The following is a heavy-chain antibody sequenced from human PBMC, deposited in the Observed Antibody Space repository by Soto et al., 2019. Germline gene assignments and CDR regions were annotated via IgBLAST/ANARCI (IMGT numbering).Heavy chain of an antibody. CDR1: GYTFTTSG. J-gene: IGHJ6*02. V-gene: IGHV1-18*01. CDR3: ARQGSWPYYYYGLDV. CDR2: ISTYNGDT. D-gene: IGHD1-26*01. Sequence: QVQLVQSGPEVKKPGASVKVSCEASGYTFTTSGISWVRQAPGQGLEWMGWISTYNGDTNSAQKFQCRVTMTADTSTGTVYMELMSLKSDYTAVYYCARQGSWPYYYYGLDVWGQGTTVTGSS.